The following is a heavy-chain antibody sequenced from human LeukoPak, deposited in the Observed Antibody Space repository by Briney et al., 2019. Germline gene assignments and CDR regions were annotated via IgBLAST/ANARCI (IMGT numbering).Heavy chain of an antibody. V-gene: IGHV4-39*01. CDR1: VHPNNRRNYF. CDR2: NYYNGST. J-gene: IGHJ4*02. Sequence: PSVTQSLICTVCVHPNNRRNYFWASVRQPPGKGVERNGSNYYNGSTYNNPSLKSRLTISVDTPNNLYSLKLSAVTAADRAFHYCARHGYSSGLNYFEYWGRGDLATVS. D-gene: IGHD6-19*01. CDR3: ARHGYSSGLNYFEY.